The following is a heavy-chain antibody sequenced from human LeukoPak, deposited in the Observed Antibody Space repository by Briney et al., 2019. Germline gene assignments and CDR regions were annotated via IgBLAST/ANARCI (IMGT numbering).Heavy chain of an antibody. CDR3: ARDLGYCSGGSCYLGCYFDY. D-gene: IGHD2-15*01. J-gene: IGHJ4*02. CDR2: INPNSGGT. V-gene: IGHV1-2*04. CDR1: GYTFTDYH. Sequence: ASVTDTCQASGYTFTDYHMHWVRPAPAKRLEWMGWINPNSGGTNYAQKFQGWVTMTRDTSISTAYMELSRLRSDDTAVYYCARDLGYCSGGSCYLGCYFDYWGQGTLVTVSS.